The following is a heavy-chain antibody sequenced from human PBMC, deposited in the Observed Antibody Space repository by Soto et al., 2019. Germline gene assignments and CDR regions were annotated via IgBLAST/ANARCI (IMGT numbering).Heavy chain of an antibody. CDR3: ARDVYYDSSGFGY. J-gene: IGHJ4*02. D-gene: IGHD3-22*01. CDR1: GYTFTNFG. V-gene: IGHV1-18*01. CDR2: ISAYNGST. Sequence: ASVKVSCKASGYTFTNFGISWVRQAPGQGLEWMGWISAYNGSTSYAQKFQGRVTMTRDTSTSTVYMELSSLRSEDTAVYYCARDVYYDSSGFGYWGQGTLVTVSS.